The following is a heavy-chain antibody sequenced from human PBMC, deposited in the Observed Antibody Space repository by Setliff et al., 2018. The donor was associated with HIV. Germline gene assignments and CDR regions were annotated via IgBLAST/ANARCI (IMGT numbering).Heavy chain of an antibody. V-gene: IGHV1-2*06. Sequence: GASVKVSCKASGYTFTGYYMHWVRQAPGQGLEWMGRINPNSGDTNYAQKFKGRVTMTRDTSASTAYMELSSLRSEDTAVYYCAEGRSSSYLDYWGQGTLVTVSS. CDR2: INPNSGDT. D-gene: IGHD6-6*01. CDR3: AEGRSSSYLDY. CDR1: GYTFTGYY. J-gene: IGHJ4*02.